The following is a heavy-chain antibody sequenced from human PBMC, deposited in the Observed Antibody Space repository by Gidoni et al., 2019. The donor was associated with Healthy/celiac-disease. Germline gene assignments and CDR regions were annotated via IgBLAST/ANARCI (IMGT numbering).Heavy chain of an antibody. D-gene: IGHD2-15*01. J-gene: IGHJ4*02. CDR1: GYTFTSYA. CDR3: ARGRWSDY. Sequence: QVQLVQSGAEVKKPGASVKVSCKASGYTFTSYAMHWVRQDPGQRLEWMGWINDGNGNKKYSQKFQGRVTITRDTSASTAYMELSSLRSEDTAVYYCARGRWSDYWGQGTLVTVSS. V-gene: IGHV1-3*01. CDR2: INDGNGNK.